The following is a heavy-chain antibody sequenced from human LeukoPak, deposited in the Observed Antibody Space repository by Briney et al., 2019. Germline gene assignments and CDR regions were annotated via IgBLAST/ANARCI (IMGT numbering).Heavy chain of an antibody. D-gene: IGHD2-21*02. J-gene: IGHJ4*02. V-gene: IGHV4-61*02. Sequence: SQTLSLTCTVSGGSISSGSHYWSWIRQPAGKGLEWIGRIYISGSTNYNPSLKSRVTISVDTSKNQFSLKLSSVTAADTAVYFCARGSSVGFVVVTADYFDYWGQGTLVTVSS. CDR2: IYISGST. CDR3: ARGSSVGFVVVTADYFDY. CDR1: GGSISSGSHY.